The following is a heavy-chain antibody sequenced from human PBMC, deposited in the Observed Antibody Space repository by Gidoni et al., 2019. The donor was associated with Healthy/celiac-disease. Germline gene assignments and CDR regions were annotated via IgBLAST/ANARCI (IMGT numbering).Heavy chain of an antibody. V-gene: IGHV4-34*01. CDR1: GGSFSGYY. CDR3: ASGVPYCGGDCYRDDDY. Sequence: QVQLQQWGAGLLKPSETLSLTCAVYGGSFSGYYWSWIRQPPGKGLEWIGEINHSGSTNYNPSLKSRVTISVDTSKNQFSLKLSSVTAADTAVYYCASGVPYCGGDCYRDDDYWGQGTLVTVSS. D-gene: IGHD2-21*02. J-gene: IGHJ4*02. CDR2: INHSGST.